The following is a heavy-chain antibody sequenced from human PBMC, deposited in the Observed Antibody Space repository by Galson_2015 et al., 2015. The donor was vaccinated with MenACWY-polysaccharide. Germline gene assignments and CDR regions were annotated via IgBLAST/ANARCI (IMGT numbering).Heavy chain of an antibody. Sequence: SLRLSCAASGFTFSRYGMHWVRQGPGKGLEWVAVIWSDGSNKNYADSVKGRFTISRDNSKNTLYLQMNSLRAEDTAVYYCARSSVVVVTGTQGFDSWGQGTLVTVSS. J-gene: IGHJ4*02. CDR1: GFTFSRYG. D-gene: IGHD2-15*01. CDR3: ARSSVVVVTGTQGFDS. V-gene: IGHV3-33*01. CDR2: IWSDGSNK.